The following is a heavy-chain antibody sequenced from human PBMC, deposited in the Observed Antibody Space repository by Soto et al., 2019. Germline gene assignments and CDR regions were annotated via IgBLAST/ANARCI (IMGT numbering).Heavy chain of an antibody. Sequence: SVKVSCKASGGSFSSYIVSWVRQAPGQGLEWMGRIIPVLGVEYYAQKFQGRVTITADKSTSTAYMELSSLRSEDTAVYYCATPSSGLRFLEWLGYYGMDVWGQGTTVTVSS. V-gene: IGHV1-69*02. CDR3: ATPSSGLRFLEWLGYYGMDV. J-gene: IGHJ6*02. CDR2: IIPVLGVE. CDR1: GGSFSSYI. D-gene: IGHD3-3*01.